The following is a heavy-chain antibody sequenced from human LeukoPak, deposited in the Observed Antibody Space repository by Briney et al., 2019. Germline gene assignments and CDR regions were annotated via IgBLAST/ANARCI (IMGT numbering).Heavy chain of an antibody. V-gene: IGHV1-58*01. CDR1: GFTFRTST. Sequence: SVKVSCKASGFTFRTSTVQWVRQARGQRLEWIGWVSVGSGLTNYAHSLQERLSITRDMSTGTAYMELGSLTSDDTAVYYCAAELNGVNSYCCNFEIWGQGTVVTVSS. D-gene: IGHD4-23*01. J-gene: IGHJ3*02. CDR3: AAELNGVNSYCCNFEI. CDR2: VSVGSGLT.